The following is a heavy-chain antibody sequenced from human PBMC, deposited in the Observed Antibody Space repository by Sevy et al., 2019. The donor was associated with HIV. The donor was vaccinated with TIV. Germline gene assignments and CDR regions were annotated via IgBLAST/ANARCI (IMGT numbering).Heavy chain of an antibody. CDR1: GFTFSGSA. CDR2: IRSKANSYAT. D-gene: IGHD6-13*01. CDR3: TRYLGKALFDY. V-gene: IGHV3-73*01. Sequence: GGSLRLSCAASGFTFSGSAMHWVRQASGKGLEWVGRIRSKANSYATAYAASVKGRFTISRDDSKNTAYLQMNSLKTEDMAVYYCTRYLGKALFDYWGQGTLVTVSS. J-gene: IGHJ4*02.